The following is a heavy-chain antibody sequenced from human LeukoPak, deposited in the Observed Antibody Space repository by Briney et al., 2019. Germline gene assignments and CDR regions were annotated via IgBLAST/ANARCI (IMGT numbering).Heavy chain of an antibody. J-gene: IGHJ4*02. V-gene: IGHV1-18*01. CDR1: GYTFTSYG. CDR3: AREGVTMIVVAETGPDY. D-gene: IGHD3-22*01. CDR2: ISAYNGNT. Sequence: GASVKVSCKASGYTFTSYGISWVRQAPGQGGEWMGWISAYNGNTNYAQKLQGRVTITTDTSTSTAYMELRSLRSDDTAVYYCAREGVTMIVVAETGPDYWGQGTLVTVSS.